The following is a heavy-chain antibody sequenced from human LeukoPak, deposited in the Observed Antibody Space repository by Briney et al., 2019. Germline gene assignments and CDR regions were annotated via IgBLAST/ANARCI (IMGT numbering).Heavy chain of an antibody. V-gene: IGHV3-48*03. D-gene: IGHD2-15*01. CDR3: ARGSMCSGGICYSARCFDY. J-gene: IGHJ4*02. Sequence: GGSLRLSCSASGFTFSSYEMNWVRQAPGKGLEWVSYMSTSGTITYYGDSVKGRFTISRDNAQRSLYLQMNSLRAEDTAVYYCARGSMCSGGICYSARCFDYWGQGTLLTVSS. CDR1: GFTFSSYE. CDR2: MSTSGTIT.